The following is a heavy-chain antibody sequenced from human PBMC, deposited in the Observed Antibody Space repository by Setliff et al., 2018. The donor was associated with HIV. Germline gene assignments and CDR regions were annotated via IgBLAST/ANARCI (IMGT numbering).Heavy chain of an antibody. J-gene: IGHJ3*02. CDR1: GGTFSSYA. Sequence: SVKVSCKASGGTFSSYAINRVRQAPGQGLEWMGGIITIFGKGNYAQKFQGRVTITADESTSTGYMELSSLRSEDTAVYYCARSGTHLEESRGSSGWVSAAFDIWGQGTMVTVSS. CDR2: IITIFGKG. V-gene: IGHV1-69*13. D-gene: IGHD6-19*01. CDR3: ARSGTHLEESRGSSGWVSAAFDI.